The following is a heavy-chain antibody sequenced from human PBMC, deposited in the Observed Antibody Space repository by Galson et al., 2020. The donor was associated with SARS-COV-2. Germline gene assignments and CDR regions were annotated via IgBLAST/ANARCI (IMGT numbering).Heavy chain of an antibody. V-gene: IGHV3-30-3*01. CDR3: AREGATPIQLWLGRWFDP. CDR1: GFTFSSYA. J-gene: IGHJ5*02. D-gene: IGHD5-18*01. CDR2: ISYDGSNK. Sequence: TGGSLRLSCAASGFTFSSYAMHWVRQAPGKGLEWVAVISYDGSNKYYADSVKGRFTISRDNSKNTLYLQMNSLRAEDTAVYYCAREGATPIQLWLGRWFDPWGQGTLVTVSS.